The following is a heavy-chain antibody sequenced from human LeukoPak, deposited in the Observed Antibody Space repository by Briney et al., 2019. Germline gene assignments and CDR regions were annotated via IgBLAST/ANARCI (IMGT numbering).Heavy chain of an antibody. CDR2: IYTSGST. Sequence: PSQTLSLTCTVSGGSISSGGYYWSWIRQPAGKGLEWIGRIYTSGSTNYNPSLKSRVTISVDTSKNQFSLKLSSVTAADTAVYYCARDGLWPNDAFDIWGQGTMVTVSS. CDR3: ARDGLWPNDAFDI. V-gene: IGHV4-61*02. J-gene: IGHJ3*02. D-gene: IGHD2/OR15-2a*01. CDR1: GGSISSGGYY.